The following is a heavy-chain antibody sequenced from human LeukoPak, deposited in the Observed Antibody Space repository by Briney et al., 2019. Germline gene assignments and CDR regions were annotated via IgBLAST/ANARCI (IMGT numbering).Heavy chain of an antibody. J-gene: IGHJ4*02. CDR1: GGSISSSSYY. V-gene: IGHV4-39*01. CDR2: IYYSGST. Sequence: SETLSLTCTVSGGSISSSSYYWGWIRQPPGKGLEWIGSIYYSGSTYYNPSLKSRVTISVDTSKNQFSLKLSSVTAADTAVYYCASMDIVVVPAAMGFDYWGQGTLVTVSS. CDR3: ASMDIVVVPAAMGFDY. D-gene: IGHD2-2*03.